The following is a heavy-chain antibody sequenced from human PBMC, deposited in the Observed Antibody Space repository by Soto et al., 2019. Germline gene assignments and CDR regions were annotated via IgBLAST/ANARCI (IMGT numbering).Heavy chain of an antibody. D-gene: IGHD6-6*01. CDR2: ISAYNGNT. Sequence: ASVKVSCKASGYTFTSYGISWVRQAPGQGLEWMGWISAYNGNTNYAQKLQGRVTMTTDTSTSTAYMVLRSLRSDDTAVYYCARDSSINHYYGMDVWGQGTTVTVSS. CDR1: GYTFTSYG. J-gene: IGHJ6*02. V-gene: IGHV1-18*01. CDR3: ARDSSINHYYGMDV.